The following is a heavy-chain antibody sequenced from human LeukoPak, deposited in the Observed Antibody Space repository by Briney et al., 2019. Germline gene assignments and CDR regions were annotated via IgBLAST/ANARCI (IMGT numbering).Heavy chain of an antibody. V-gene: IGHV3-23*01. CDR1: GFTFSTYA. D-gene: IGHD2-15*01. CDR3: AKAPKGSCSGSFCYSFDY. J-gene: IGHJ4*02. CDR2: ISGSDAGT. Sequence: GGSLRLSCAASGFTFSTYAMSWVRQAPGKGLEGVSAISGSDAGTYYVDSVRGRFTISRDNSRNTLYLQMNSLRAEDTAVYYCAKAPKGSCSGSFCYSFDYWAQGTLVAVSS.